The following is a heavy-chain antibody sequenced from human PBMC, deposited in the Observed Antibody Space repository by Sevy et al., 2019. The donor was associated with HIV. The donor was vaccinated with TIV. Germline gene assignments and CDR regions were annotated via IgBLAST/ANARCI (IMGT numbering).Heavy chain of an antibody. CDR1: GYTFTGYY. V-gene: IGHV1-2*06. J-gene: IGHJ4*02. Sequence: ASVKVSCKASGYTFTGYYMHWVRQAPEQGLEWMGRINPNSGGTNYAQKFQGRVTMTRDTSISTAYMELSRLRSDDTAVYYCARTTRYCSGGSCYSWEDYWGQGTLVTVSS. CDR2: INPNSGGT. D-gene: IGHD2-15*01. CDR3: ARTTRYCSGGSCYSWEDY.